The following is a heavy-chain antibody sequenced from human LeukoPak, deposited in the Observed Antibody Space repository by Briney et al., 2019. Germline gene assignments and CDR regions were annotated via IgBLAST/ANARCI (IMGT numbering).Heavy chain of an antibody. D-gene: IGHD1-7*01. CDR1: GFSFSSYG. J-gene: IGHJ4*02. CDR3: AKDWNWAIDY. Sequence: GGTLRLSCAASGFSFSSYGMSWVRQAPGKGLEWISAITGSGGTTYYADSVQGRFTISRGNSKNTLFLQMNNLRVEDMAVLYCAKDWNWAIDYWGQGTLDTVSS. CDR2: ITGSGGTT. V-gene: IGHV3-23*01.